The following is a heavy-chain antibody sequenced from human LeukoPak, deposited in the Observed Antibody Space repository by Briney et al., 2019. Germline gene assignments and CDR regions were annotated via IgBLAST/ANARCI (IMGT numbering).Heavy chain of an antibody. Sequence: SGTLSLTCAVSGGSISSSNWWSWVRQPPGKGLEWIGEIYHSGSTNYNPSLKSRVTISVDKSKNQFSLKLTSVTAADTAVYYCATDQLVGSTRYTWFDPWGQGTLVTVSS. CDR3: ATDQLVGSTRYTWFDP. V-gene: IGHV4-4*02. J-gene: IGHJ5*02. D-gene: IGHD1-26*01. CDR2: IYHSGST. CDR1: GGSISSSNW.